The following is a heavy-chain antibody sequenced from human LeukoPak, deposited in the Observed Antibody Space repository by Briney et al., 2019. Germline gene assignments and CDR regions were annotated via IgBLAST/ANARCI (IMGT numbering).Heavy chain of an antibody. J-gene: IGHJ4*02. CDR2: TYYRSKWKN. Sequence: PQTLSLTCAISGDSVSSNSAVWNWIRQSPSRGLEWLGRTYYRSKWKNDYAVSVKSRITINPDTSKSQFSLQLNSVTPDDTAVYYCAREGSVAAFGPRRPFDYWGQGTLVTVPS. D-gene: IGHD6-13*01. CDR1: GDSVSSNSAV. CDR3: AREGSVAAFGPRRPFDY. V-gene: IGHV6-1*01.